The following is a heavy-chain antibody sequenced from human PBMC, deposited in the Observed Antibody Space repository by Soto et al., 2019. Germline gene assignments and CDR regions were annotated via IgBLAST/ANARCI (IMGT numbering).Heavy chain of an antibody. CDR2: IIPIFGTA. V-gene: IGHV1-69*06. CDR3: ARERVNYYDSSGYYDY. Sequence: GASVKVSCKASGGTFSSYAISWVRQAPGQGLEWMGGIIPIFGTANYAQKFQGRVTITADKSTSTAYMELSSLRPEDTAVYYCARERVNYYDSSGYYDYWGQGTLVTVSS. J-gene: IGHJ4*02. D-gene: IGHD3-22*01. CDR1: GGTFSSYA.